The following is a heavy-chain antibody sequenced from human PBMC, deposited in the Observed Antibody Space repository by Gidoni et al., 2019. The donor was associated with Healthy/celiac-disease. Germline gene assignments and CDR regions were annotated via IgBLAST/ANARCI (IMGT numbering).Heavy chain of an antibody. V-gene: IGHV4-39*01. J-gene: IGHJ4*02. CDR1: GGSISSSSYY. CDR3: ARGVIAVAGTSFFDY. Sequence: QLQLQESGPGLVKPSETLSLTCTVSGGSISSSSYYWGWIRQPPGKGLEWIGSIYYSGSTYYNPSLKSRVTISVDTSKNQFSLKLSSVTAADTAVYYCARGVIAVAGTSFFDYWGQGTLVTVSS. D-gene: IGHD6-19*01. CDR2: IYYSGST.